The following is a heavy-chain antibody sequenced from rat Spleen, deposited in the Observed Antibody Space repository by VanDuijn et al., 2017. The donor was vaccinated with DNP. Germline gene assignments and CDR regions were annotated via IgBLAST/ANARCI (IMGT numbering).Heavy chain of an antibody. CDR1: GITFSDYN. CDR2: IIYDGSRT. Sequence: EVQLVESGGDLVQPGRSLKLSCAASGITFSDYNMAWVRQAPKKGLEWVATIIYDGSRTYYRESVKGRFTISRDNTKRTLYLQMDSLRSEDTATYYCATWGYNGYTSHDFDYWGQGVMVTVSS. V-gene: IGHV5S10*01. CDR3: ATWGYNGYTSHDFDY. D-gene: IGHD1-4*01. J-gene: IGHJ2*01.